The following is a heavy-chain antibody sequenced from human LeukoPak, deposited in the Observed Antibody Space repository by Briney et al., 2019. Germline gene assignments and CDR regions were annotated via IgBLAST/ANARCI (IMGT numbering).Heavy chain of an antibody. J-gene: IGHJ4*02. CDR3: ARDHYDFWSGPSH. D-gene: IGHD3-3*01. CDR1: GFTFSSYE. Sequence: PGGSLRLSCAASGFTFSSYEMNWVRQAPGKGLEWVSSISSSSSYIYYADSVKGRFTISRDNAKNSLYLQMNSLRAEDTAVYYCARDHYDFWSGPSHWGQGTLVTVSS. CDR2: ISSSSSYI. V-gene: IGHV3-21*01.